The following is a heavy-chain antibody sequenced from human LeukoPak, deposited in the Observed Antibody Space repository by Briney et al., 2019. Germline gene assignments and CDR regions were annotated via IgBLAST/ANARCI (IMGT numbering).Heavy chain of an antibody. CDR1: GFTFRRVA. V-gene: IGHV3-23*01. CDR2: TSGNGDST. Sequence: PGGSLRLSCIASGFTFRRVAMSAVRQAPGKGRDWVSATSGNGDSTSYADSLWGRVITPRDNSKNTLYLQMDRLRDEDTAVSYSATDRSPGGHRFDYWGGGTVVSVS. D-gene: IGHD3-10*01. CDR3: ATDRSPGGHRFDY. J-gene: IGHJ4*02.